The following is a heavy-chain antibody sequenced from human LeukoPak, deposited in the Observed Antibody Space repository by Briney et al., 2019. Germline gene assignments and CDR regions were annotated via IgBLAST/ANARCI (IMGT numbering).Heavy chain of an antibody. Sequence: SETLSLTCTVSGGSISSSSYYWGWIRQPPGKGLEWIGSIYYSGSTYYNPSLKSRVTISVDTSKNQFSLKLSSVTAADTAVYYCARSSRSSEVFDYWGQGTLVTVSS. D-gene: IGHD6-6*01. CDR2: IYYSGST. CDR3: ARSSRSSEVFDY. J-gene: IGHJ4*02. CDR1: GGSISSSSYY. V-gene: IGHV4-39*01.